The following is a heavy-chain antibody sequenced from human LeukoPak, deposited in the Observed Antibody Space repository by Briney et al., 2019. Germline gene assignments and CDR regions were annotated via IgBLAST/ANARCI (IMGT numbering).Heavy chain of an antibody. CDR1: GFTFSSYA. V-gene: IGHV3-23*01. Sequence: GGSLRLSCAASGFTFSSYAMSWVRLAPGKGLEWVSAVRGSGGSTYYADSVRGRFTISRDNSKNTLYVHMNSLRAEDTAIYYCAKDLVDYGNDGPGAFHIWGQGTMVTVSS. J-gene: IGHJ3*02. D-gene: IGHD4-11*01. CDR3: AKDLVDYGNDGPGAFHI. CDR2: VRGSGGST.